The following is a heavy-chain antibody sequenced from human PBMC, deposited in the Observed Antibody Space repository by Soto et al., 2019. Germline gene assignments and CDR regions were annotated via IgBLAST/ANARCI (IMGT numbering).Heavy chain of an antibody. Sequence: GGSLRLSCAASGFTFSDYYMSWIRQAPGKGLEWVSYISSSGSTIYYADSVKGRYTISRDNAKNSLYLQMNSLRAEDTAVYYCARGRSWNYYSYYGMDVWGQGTTVPVSS. V-gene: IGHV3-11*01. CDR1: GFTFSDYY. CDR3: ARGRSWNYYSYYGMDV. D-gene: IGHD1-1*01. CDR2: ISSSGSTI. J-gene: IGHJ6*02.